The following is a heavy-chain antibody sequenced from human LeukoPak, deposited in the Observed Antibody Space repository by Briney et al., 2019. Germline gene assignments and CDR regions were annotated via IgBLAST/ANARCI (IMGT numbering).Heavy chain of an antibody. CDR3: AKHKAAAHRAFDI. Sequence: PGGSLRPSCAASGFPFLAYAMSWVRQAPGKGPEMVAHISASGDSIYYADSVKGRFTISRDNSRTTLYLQMNTLRVEDTAVYYCAKHKAAAHRAFDIWGQGTMVTVSS. J-gene: IGHJ3*02. CDR1: GFPFLAYA. CDR2: ISASGDSI. D-gene: IGHD6-13*01. V-gene: IGHV3-23*01.